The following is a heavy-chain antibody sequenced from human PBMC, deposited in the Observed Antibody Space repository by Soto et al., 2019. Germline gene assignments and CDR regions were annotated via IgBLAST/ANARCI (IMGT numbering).Heavy chain of an antibody. CDR1: GFTFSSYA. CDR2: ISGSGGST. CDR3: AKDRARIIAAAGPNYYYYYMDV. D-gene: IGHD6-13*01. J-gene: IGHJ6*03. V-gene: IGHV3-23*01. Sequence: GGSLRLSCAASGFTFSSYAMSWVRQAPGKGLEWVSAISGSGGSTYYADSVKGRFTISRDNSKNTLYLQMNSLRAEDTAVYYCAKDRARIIAAAGPNYYYYYMDVWGKGTTVTVSS.